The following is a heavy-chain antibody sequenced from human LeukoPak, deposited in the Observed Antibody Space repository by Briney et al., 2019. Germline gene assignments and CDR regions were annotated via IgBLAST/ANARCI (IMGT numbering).Heavy chain of an antibody. V-gene: IGHV4-61*08. D-gene: IGHD3-22*01. CDR3: ARDQGRDYYDSSGFLHDAFDI. Sequence: SETLSLTCAVSGGSISSGGYSWSWLRQPPGKGLEWIGYIYYSGSTNYNPSLKSRVTISVDTSKNQFSLKLSSVTAADTAVYYCARDQGRDYYDSSGFLHDAFDIWGQGTMVTVSS. CDR1: GGSISSGGYS. J-gene: IGHJ3*02. CDR2: IYYSGST.